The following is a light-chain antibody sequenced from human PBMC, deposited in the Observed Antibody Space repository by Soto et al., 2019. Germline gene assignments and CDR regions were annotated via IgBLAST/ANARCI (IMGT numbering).Light chain of an antibody. Sequence: EIVLTQSPGTLSLSPGEIATLSCRASQTVSSSYLAWYRQKPGQAPRLLLDGASSMATGIPDRVSGSGSGTDFTLTISRLEPEDVAVYYCQQYGSSPCTFGQGTKLETK. CDR2: GAS. J-gene: IGKJ2*02. V-gene: IGKV3-20*01. CDR3: QQYGSSPCT. CDR1: QTVSSSY.